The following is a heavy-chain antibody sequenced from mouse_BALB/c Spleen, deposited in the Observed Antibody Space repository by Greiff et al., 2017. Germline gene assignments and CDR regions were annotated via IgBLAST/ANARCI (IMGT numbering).Heavy chain of an antibody. CDR2: IYPGGGGT. J-gene: IGHJ2*01. V-gene: IGHV1-54*01. CDR1: GYAFTNYL. D-gene: IGHD2-4*01. CDR3: ARAIYYDYDRYFDY. Sequence: QVQLQQSGAELVRPGTSVKVSCKASGYAFTNYLIEWVKQRPGQGLEWIGVIYPGGGGTNYNEKFKGKATLTADKSSSTAYMQLSSLTSDDSAVYFYARAIYYDYDRYFDYWGEGTTLTVSS.